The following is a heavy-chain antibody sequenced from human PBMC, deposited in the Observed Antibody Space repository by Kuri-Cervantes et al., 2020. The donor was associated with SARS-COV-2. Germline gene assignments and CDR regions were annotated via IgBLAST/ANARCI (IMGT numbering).Heavy chain of an antibody. CDR3: AKDGAGAHDF. J-gene: IGHJ4*02. V-gene: IGHV3-30*18. CDR1: GFKFSRTD. Sequence: GGSLRLSCAASGFKFSRTDMHWVRQAPGKGLEWXAFISYDGNNKKCIASGKGRFTIXRDNSQNKLYLQMRSLRPEDTAMYYCAKDGAGAHDFWGQGTLVTVSS. CDR2: ISYDGNNK. D-gene: IGHD4/OR15-4a*01.